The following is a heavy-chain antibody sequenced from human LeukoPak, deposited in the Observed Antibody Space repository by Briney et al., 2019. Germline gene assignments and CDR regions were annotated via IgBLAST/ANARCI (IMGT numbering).Heavy chain of an antibody. CDR1: GGSISSGSYY. J-gene: IGHJ3*02. CDR2: IYYSGST. D-gene: IGHD3-22*01. Sequence: SSETLSLTCTVSGGSISSGSYYWGWIRQPPGKGLEWIGSIYYSGSTYYNPSLKSRITISVDTSKNQFSLKLSSVTAADTAVYYCARAKNYYDTLFEIWGQGTMVTVSS. V-gene: IGHV4-39*07. CDR3: ARAKNYYDTLFEI.